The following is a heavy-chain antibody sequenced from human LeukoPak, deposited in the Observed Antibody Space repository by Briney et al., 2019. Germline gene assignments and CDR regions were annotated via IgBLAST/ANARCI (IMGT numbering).Heavy chain of an antibody. CDR2: ITKSSTYV. J-gene: IGHJ4*02. CDR3: ARGSGLRV. Sequence: KSGGSLRLACEASGFTFRTHSMNWVRQAPGKGLEWVSSITKSSTYVYYADSVRGRFTISRDNANNSLFLQMNNLGVDDTGVYYCARGSGLRVWGQGTLVIVSS. V-gene: IGHV3-21*04. CDR1: GFTFRTHS. D-gene: IGHD3-10*01.